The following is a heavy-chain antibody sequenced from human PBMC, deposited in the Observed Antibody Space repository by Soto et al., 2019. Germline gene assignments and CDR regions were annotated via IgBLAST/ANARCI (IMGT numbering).Heavy chain of an antibody. V-gene: IGHV1-46*01. CDR3: ARVPTYYYDSSGPPQGDY. CDR2: INPSGGST. D-gene: IGHD3-22*01. CDR1: GYTLTSYY. Sequence: GASVKVSCKASGYTLTSYYMHWVRQAPGQGLEWMGIINPSGGSTSYAQKFQGRVTMTRDTSTSTVYMELSSLRSEDTAVYYCARVPTYYYDSSGPPQGDYWGQGTLVTVSS. J-gene: IGHJ4*02.